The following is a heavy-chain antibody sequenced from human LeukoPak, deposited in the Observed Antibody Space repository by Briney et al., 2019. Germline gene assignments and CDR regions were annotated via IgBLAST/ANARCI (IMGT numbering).Heavy chain of an antibody. V-gene: IGHV3-66*03. Sequence: PGGSLRLSCAASGFTVSSNYLSWVRQAPGKGLEWVSLIYSTSSTYYADSVKGRFTISRDNSKNTLYLQMNSLRAEDAAVYYCATEGSFDYWGQGTLVTVSS. J-gene: IGHJ4*02. CDR2: IYSTSST. CDR3: ATEGSFDY. CDR1: GFTVSSNY.